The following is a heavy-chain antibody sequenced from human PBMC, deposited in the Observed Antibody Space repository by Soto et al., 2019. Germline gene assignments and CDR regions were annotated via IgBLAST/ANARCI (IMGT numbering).Heavy chain of an antibody. V-gene: IGHV3-23*01. CDR2: ISGSGSNT. Sequence: EVQLLESGGGLVQPGESLRLSCAASGFTFSSHAMTWVRQAPGKGLEWVSLISGSGSNTFYADSVKGRFTISRDNSKNTVDLQMNGLRAEDTAVYYCAKVPGPMGWGQGTLVTVSS. J-gene: IGHJ4*02. CDR1: GFTFSSHA. CDR3: AKVPGPMG. D-gene: IGHD3-10*01.